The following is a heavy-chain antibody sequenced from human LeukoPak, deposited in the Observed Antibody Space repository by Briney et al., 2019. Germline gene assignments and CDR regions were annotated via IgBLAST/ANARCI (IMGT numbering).Heavy chain of an antibody. CDR2: IKQDGSEK. CDR1: GFTFSRYW. CDR3: ARGGSPSTKFWSGYLGNYYYMDV. V-gene: IGHV3-7*01. J-gene: IGHJ6*03. Sequence: SGGSLRLSCAASGFTFSRYWMSWVRQGPGEGEEWVANIKQDGSEKYYVDSVKGRFTISRDNAKNSLYLQMNSLRAEDTAVYYCARGGSPSTKFWSGYLGNYYYMDVWGKGTTVTVSS. D-gene: IGHD3-3*01.